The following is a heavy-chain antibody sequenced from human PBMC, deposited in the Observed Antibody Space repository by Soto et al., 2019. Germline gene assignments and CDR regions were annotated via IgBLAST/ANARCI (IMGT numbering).Heavy chain of an antibody. CDR2: INAHSGGT. J-gene: IGHJ5*02. D-gene: IGHD6-6*01. CDR3: AKDLARQLAYWLYP. Sequence: ASVKVSCKASGFSFTGYYIHWLRQAPGQGLEWMGWINAHSGGTEYAQKFQGRVTLTRDTSIATAYLTLTSLTSDDTALYYCAKDLARQLAYWLYPLGQGTQGTGSS. CDR1: GFSFTGYY. V-gene: IGHV1-2*02.